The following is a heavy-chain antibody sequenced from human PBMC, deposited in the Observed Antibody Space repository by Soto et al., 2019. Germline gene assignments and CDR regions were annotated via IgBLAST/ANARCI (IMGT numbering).Heavy chain of an antibody. Sequence: DVQLLESGGGLVQWGGSLRLSCVTSGFTFSTYGMTWVRQAPGKGLEWVSYGGSGGSRYYAESVKGRFTISRDNSKNTLSLEMNSLRAEDTATGYCVKFRGRAYPYYYMDVWGKGTTVTVSS. CDR2: YGGSGGSR. J-gene: IGHJ6*03. CDR3: VKFRGRAYPYYYMDV. D-gene: IGHD3-10*01. CDR1: GFTFSTYG. V-gene: IGHV3-23*01.